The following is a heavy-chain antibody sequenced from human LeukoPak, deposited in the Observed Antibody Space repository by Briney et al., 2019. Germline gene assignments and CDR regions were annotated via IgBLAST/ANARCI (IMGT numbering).Heavy chain of an antibody. CDR1: GFTFSSYA. CDR3: AKRGQYTSGWCFDD. J-gene: IGHJ4*02. Sequence: GGSLRLSCAASGFTFSSYAMSWVRQAPGKGLEWVSAISASGGHTYYADSVKGRFTISRDSSQNTLYLQMNSLRADDTAVYYCAKRGQYTSGWCFDDWGQGTLVTVST. V-gene: IGHV3-23*01. CDR2: ISASGGHT. D-gene: IGHD6-19*01.